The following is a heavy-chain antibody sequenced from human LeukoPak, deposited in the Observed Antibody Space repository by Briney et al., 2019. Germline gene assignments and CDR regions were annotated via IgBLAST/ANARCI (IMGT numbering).Heavy chain of an antibody. J-gene: IGHJ4*02. D-gene: IGHD1-26*01. CDR3: AREIVVGASDY. CDR2: ISYDGSNK. V-gene: IGHV3-30-3*01. CDR1: GFTFSSYA. Sequence: GRSLRLSCAASGFTFSSYAMHWVRQAPGKGLEGVAVISYDGSNKYYADPVKGRFTISRDNSKNTLYLQMNSLRAEDTAVYYCAREIVVGASDYWGQGTLVTVSS.